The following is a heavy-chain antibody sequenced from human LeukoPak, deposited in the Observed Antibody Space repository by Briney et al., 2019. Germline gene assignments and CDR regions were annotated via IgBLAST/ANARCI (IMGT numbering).Heavy chain of an antibody. Sequence: PSETLSLTCAVYGGSFSGYYWSWIRQPPGKGLEWIGEINHSGSTNYNPSLKSRVTISVDTSKNQFSLKLSSVTAADTAVYYCARRRREVSSSWSTTRLGAFDIWGQGTMVTVSS. V-gene: IGHV4-34*01. CDR3: ARRRREVSSSWSTTRLGAFDI. J-gene: IGHJ3*02. CDR2: INHSGST. CDR1: GGSFSGYY. D-gene: IGHD6-13*01.